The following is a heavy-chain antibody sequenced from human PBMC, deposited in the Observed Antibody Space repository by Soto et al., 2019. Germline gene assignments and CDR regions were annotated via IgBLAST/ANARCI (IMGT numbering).Heavy chain of an antibody. CDR3: AKDQAADPLDYFDY. D-gene: IGHD6-13*01. Sequence: SLRLSCAASGFTFSSYGMHWVRQAPGKGLEWVAVISYDGSNKYYADSVKGRFTISRDNSKNTLYLQMNSLRAEDTAVYYCAKDQAADPLDYFDYWGQGTLVTVSS. J-gene: IGHJ4*02. V-gene: IGHV3-30*18. CDR1: GFTFSSYG. CDR2: ISYDGSNK.